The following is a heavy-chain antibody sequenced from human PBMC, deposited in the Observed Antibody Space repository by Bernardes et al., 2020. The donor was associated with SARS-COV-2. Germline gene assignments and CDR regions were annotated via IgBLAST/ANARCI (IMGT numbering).Heavy chain of an antibody. CDR2: IRSKANSYAT. CDR1: GFTFSGSA. Sequence: GGSLRLSCAASGFTFSGSAMHWVRQASGKGLEWVGRIRSKANSYATAYAASVKGRFTISRDDSKNTAYLQMNSLKTEDTAVYYCTRSLSGSYYGEQEPSYYYYYYGMDVWGQGTTVTVSS. D-gene: IGHD1-26*01. CDR3: TRSLSGSYYGEQEPSYYYYYYGMDV. V-gene: IGHV3-73*01. J-gene: IGHJ6*02.